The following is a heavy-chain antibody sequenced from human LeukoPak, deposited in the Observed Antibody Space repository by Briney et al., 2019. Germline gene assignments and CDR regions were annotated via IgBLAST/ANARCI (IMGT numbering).Heavy chain of an antibody. J-gene: IGHJ1*01. V-gene: IGHV3-11*01. CDR3: ASGPSPSSGWYVGYFQH. D-gene: IGHD6-19*01. CDR2: IRSSGSTI. CDR1: GFTFSDYY. Sequence: GGSVRLSCAACGFTFSDYYMSWMGQAPGEGGEGFSYIRSSGSTIYYADSVKGRFTISRDNAKNSLYLQMNSLRAEDTAVYYCASGPSPSSGWYVGYFQHWGQGTLVTVSS.